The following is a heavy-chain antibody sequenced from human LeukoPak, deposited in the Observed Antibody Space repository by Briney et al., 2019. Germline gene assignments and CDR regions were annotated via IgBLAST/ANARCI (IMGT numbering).Heavy chain of an antibody. Sequence: GRSLRLSCAASGFTFSSYAMHWVRQAPGKGLEWVSVIYSGGSTYYADSVKGRFTISRDNSKNTLYLQMNSLRAEDTAVYYCARGIEAMVRGVGYWGQGTLVTVSS. V-gene: IGHV3-66*01. CDR3: ARGIEAMVRGVGY. CDR2: IYSGGST. CDR1: GFTFSSYA. D-gene: IGHD3-10*01. J-gene: IGHJ4*02.